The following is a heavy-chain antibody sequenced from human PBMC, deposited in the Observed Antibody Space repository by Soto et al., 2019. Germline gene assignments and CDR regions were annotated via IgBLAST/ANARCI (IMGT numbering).Heavy chain of an antibody. J-gene: IGHJ6*02. Sequence: QVQVVESGGGVVQPGRSLRLSCAASGFTFSSFGMHWVRQAPGKGLEWVSLIWYDGSNKSYGDSVKGRFTISRDNSNNTVYLQLKRLRADDTADYYWSRDASYYSVGSGYYRSRDGIDVWGQATTVTVSS. V-gene: IGHV3-33*01. CDR2: IWYDGSNK. CDR3: SRDASYYSVGSGYYRSRDGIDV. CDR1: GFTFSSFG. D-gene: IGHD3-22*01.